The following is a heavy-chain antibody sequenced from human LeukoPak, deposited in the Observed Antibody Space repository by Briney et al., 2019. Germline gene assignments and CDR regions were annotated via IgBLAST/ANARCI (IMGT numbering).Heavy chain of an antibody. J-gene: IGHJ4*02. CDR2: IRYDGSNK. D-gene: IGHD4/OR15-4a*01. CDR3: ARRAGAYSHPYDH. V-gene: IGHV3-30*02. CDR1: GFTFSSYG. Sequence: GGSLRLSCAPSGFTFSSYGMHWVRQAPGKGLEWVAFIRYDGSNKYYADSVKGRFTISRDNSKNTLYLQMNSLRAEDTAVYYCARRAGAYSHPYDHWGQGTLVTVSS.